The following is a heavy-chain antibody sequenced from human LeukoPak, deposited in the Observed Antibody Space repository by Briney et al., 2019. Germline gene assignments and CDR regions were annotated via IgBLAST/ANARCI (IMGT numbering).Heavy chain of an antibody. Sequence: SETLSLTCAVYGGSFSGYYWSWIRQPPGKGLEWIGEINHSGSTNYNPSLKSRVTISVDTSKNQFSLKLSPVTAADTAVYYCARGVGSGSYTTLRYYYGMDVWGQGTTVTVSS. J-gene: IGHJ6*02. CDR2: INHSGST. D-gene: IGHD3-10*01. CDR1: GGSFSGYY. V-gene: IGHV4-34*01. CDR3: ARGVGSGSYTTLRYYYGMDV.